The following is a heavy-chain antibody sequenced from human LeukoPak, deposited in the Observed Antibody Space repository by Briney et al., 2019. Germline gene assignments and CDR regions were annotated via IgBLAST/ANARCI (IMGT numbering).Heavy chain of an antibody. D-gene: IGHD6-13*01. Sequence: GGSLRLSCATSGFAFSSYEMNWVRQAPGKGLEWVSSISSSSSYIYYADSVKGRFAISRDNAKNSLYLQMNSLRAEDTAVYYCASSKGLFIAAAVGAFDSWGQGTMVTVSS. CDR3: ASSKGLFIAAAVGAFDS. J-gene: IGHJ3*02. CDR2: ISSSSSYI. V-gene: IGHV3-21*01. CDR1: GFAFSSYE.